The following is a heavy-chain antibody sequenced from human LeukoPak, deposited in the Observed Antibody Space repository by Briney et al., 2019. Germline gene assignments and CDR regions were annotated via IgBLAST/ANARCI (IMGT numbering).Heavy chain of an antibody. Sequence: GRSLRLSCAASGFTFDSYGMHRVRQAPGKGLEWVAVISYDGNNKYYANSVKGRFTISRDNSKNTLYLQMNSLRAEDTAVYCCTRERDLSLYCFAYWGQGTLVTVSS. CDR2: ISYDGNNK. J-gene: IGHJ4*02. CDR1: GFTFDSYG. CDR3: TRERDLSLYCFAY. V-gene: IGHV3-30*03.